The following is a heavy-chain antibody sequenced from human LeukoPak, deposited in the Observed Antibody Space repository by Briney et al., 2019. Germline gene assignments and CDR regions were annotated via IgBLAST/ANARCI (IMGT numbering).Heavy chain of an antibody. V-gene: IGHV3-23*01. CDR2: IGGSDGRT. CDR1: GFTFSTYA. D-gene: IGHD3-22*01. J-gene: IGHJ6*03. Sequence: GGSLRLSCAASGFTFSTYAMSWVRRAPGKGLEWVSLIGGSDGRTRYADSVKGRFTISRDNSKNTLYLEMNSLRAEDTAVYYCAKDSSSYDWGYMDVWGKGTTVTISS. CDR3: AKDSSSYDWGYMDV.